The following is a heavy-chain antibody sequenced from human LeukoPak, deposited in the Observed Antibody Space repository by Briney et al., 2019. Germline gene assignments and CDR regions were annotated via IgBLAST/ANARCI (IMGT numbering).Heavy chain of an antibody. CDR1: GYSISSGYY. Sequence: SETLSLTCTVSGYSISSGYYWGWIRQPPGKGLEWIGSIYHSGSTYYNPSLKSRVTISVDKSKNQFSLKLSSVTAADTAVYYCAGYYDSSGFDYWGQGTLVTVSS. V-gene: IGHV4-38-2*02. CDR2: IYHSGST. CDR3: AGYYDSSGFDY. D-gene: IGHD3-22*01. J-gene: IGHJ4*02.